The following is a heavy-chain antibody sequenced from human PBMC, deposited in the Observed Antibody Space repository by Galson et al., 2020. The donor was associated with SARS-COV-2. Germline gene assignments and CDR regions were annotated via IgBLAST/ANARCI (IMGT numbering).Heavy chain of an antibody. CDR3: AREVGFQGLQALFYFDN. CDR1: GGSMTSSSDY. Sequence: ASETLSLTCSVSGGSMTSSSDYWAWIRQPPGKGLEWIGSIRSGESAKYGESSYYNPSLKSRVTISLDTSKNHFSLNLLSVTAADTAVYFCAREVGFQGLQALFYFDNWGQGTLVTVSS. J-gene: IGHJ4*02. CDR2: IRSGESAKYGESS. D-gene: IGHD6-19*01. V-gene: IGHV4-39*07.